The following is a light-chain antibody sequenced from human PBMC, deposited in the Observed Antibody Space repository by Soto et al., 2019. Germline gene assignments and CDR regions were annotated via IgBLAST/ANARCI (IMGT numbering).Light chain of an antibody. CDR3: EQYNSYLT. Sequence: DIQMTQSPSTLSASVGDRVAIPCRAVQSISTWLAWYQQKPVKAPKLLIYKASSLQSGVPSRFSGSGSGIEFALTIRSLQPDDFATYYCEQYNSYLTFGQGTKVDIK. V-gene: IGKV1-5*03. CDR2: KAS. CDR1: QSISTW. J-gene: IGKJ1*01.